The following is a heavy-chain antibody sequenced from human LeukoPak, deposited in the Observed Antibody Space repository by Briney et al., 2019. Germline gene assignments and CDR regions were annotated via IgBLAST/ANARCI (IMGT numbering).Heavy chain of an antibody. D-gene: IGHD2/OR15-2a*01. Sequence: PSETLSLTCAVSGGSISSGGYSWSWIRQPPGKGLEWIGYIYHSGSTYYNPSLKSRVNISVDRSKNQFSLKLSSVTAADTAVYYCARDIEINYFDYWGQGTLVTVSS. CDR1: GGSISSGGYS. V-gene: IGHV4-30-2*01. J-gene: IGHJ4*02. CDR3: ARDIEINYFDY. CDR2: IYHSGST.